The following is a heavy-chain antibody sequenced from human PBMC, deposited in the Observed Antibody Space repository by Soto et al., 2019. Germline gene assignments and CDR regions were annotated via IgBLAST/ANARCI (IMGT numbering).Heavy chain of an antibody. CDR3: ARTASGSYHYDNWFDP. CDR2: IIPIFGTA. J-gene: IGHJ5*02. CDR1: GGTFSSYA. D-gene: IGHD1-26*01. V-gene: IGHV1-69*13. Sequence: ASVKVSCKASGGTFSSYAISWVRQAPGQGLEWMGGIIPIFGTANYAQKFQGRVTITADESTSTAYMELSSLRSEDTAVYYCARTASGSYHYDNWFDPWGQGTLVTVSS.